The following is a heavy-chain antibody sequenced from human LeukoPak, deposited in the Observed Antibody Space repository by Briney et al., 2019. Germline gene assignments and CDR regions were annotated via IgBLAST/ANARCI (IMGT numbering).Heavy chain of an antibody. D-gene: IGHD6-6*01. Sequence: SVKVSCKASGGTFSSYAISWVRQAPGQGLEWMGGIIPIFGTANYAQKFQGRVTITTDESTSTAYMELSSLRSEDTAVYYCARDRAARRVYDYYYYMDVWGKGTTVTVSS. J-gene: IGHJ6*03. CDR1: GGTFSSYA. V-gene: IGHV1-69*05. CDR2: IIPIFGTA. CDR3: ARDRAARRVYDYYYYMDV.